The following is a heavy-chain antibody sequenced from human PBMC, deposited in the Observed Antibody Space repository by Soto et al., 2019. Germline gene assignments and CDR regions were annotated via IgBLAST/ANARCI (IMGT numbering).Heavy chain of an antibody. CDR3: AGGKDYDY. CDR1: GGSLTTSVL. D-gene: IGHD4-17*01. J-gene: IGHJ4*02. Sequence: SETLSLTCDASGGSLTTSVLWTWVREFPGRGLEWIGEIAHDGHTNYNPSLSGRVTMSVDLSNSQFSLNVACVNAADPAVYCCAGGKDYDYWGQGTLVNVSS. V-gene: IGHV4-4*01. CDR2: IAHDGHT.